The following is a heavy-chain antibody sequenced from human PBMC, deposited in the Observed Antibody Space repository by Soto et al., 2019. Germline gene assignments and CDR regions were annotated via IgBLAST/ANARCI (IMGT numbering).Heavy chain of an antibody. CDR2: ISGSGGSR. J-gene: IGHJ4*02. CDR3: AKKGLFYDNSGYYCPFDY. V-gene: IGHV3-23*01. CDR1: GFTFSSNA. Sequence: LRLSCAASGFTFSSNAMSWVRQGPGKGLEWVSSISGSGGSRYYADSVKGRFTISRDNAKNTLYLQMNSLRAEDTAIYYCAKKGLFYDNSGYYCPFDYWGQGTLVTVSS. D-gene: IGHD3-22*01.